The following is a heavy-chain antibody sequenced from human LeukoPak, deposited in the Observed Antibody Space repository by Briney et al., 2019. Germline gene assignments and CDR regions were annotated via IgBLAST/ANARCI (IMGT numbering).Heavy chain of an antibody. Sequence: PGGSLRLSCAASGFTFSSYWMHWVRQAPGKGLVWVSAISGSGVGTYYADSVKGRFTVSRDNSKNTLYLQMNSLRAEDTAVYYCASTTRGGTYYYYMDVWGKGTTVTISS. J-gene: IGHJ6*03. V-gene: IGHV3-23*01. CDR2: ISGSGVGT. CDR3: ASTTRGGTYYYYMDV. D-gene: IGHD1-1*01. CDR1: GFTFSSYW.